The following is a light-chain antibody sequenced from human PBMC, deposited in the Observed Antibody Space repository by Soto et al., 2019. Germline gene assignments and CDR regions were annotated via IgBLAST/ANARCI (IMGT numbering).Light chain of an antibody. J-gene: IGKJ5*01. V-gene: IGKV2-28*01. Sequence: DFVMTQSPLALAVTPGEPAAISCRSNQSLLHSNGKNYLDWFLQKPGQSPQVLMKLGSNRGPGVPDRFSGSGSGTDFTLKIRRVEAEDVGVYYCMQGLRFPITFGQGTRLEIK. CDR1: QSLLHSNGKNY. CDR3: MQGLRFPIT. CDR2: LGS.